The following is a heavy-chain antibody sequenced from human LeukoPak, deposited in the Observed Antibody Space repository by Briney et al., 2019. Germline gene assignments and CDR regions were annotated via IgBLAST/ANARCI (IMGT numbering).Heavy chain of an antibody. CDR2: ISGSGGST. D-gene: IGHD2-2*01. CDR3: AAPPHCSSTSCSDY. Sequence: QPGGSLRLSCAASGFTFSSYAMSWVRQAPGKGLEWVSAISGSGGSTYYADSVKGRFTISRDNSKNTLYLQMNSLRAEDTAVYYCAAPPHCSSTSCSDYWGQGTLVTVSS. CDR1: GFTFSSYA. V-gene: IGHV3-23*01. J-gene: IGHJ4*02.